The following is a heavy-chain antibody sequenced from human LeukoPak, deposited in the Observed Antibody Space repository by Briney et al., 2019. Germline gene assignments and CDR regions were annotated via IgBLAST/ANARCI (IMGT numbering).Heavy chain of an antibody. CDR1: GFTFSSYG. D-gene: IGHD6-19*01. J-gene: IGHJ4*02. V-gene: IGHV3-30*18. CDR3: AKAGSIAVAGRYIDY. Sequence: GGSLRLSCAASGFTFSSYGMHWVRQAPGKGLEWVAVISYDGSNKYYADSVKGRFTISRDNSKNTLYLQMNSLRAEGTAVYYCAKAGSIAVAGRYIDYWGQGTLVTVSS. CDR2: ISYDGSNK.